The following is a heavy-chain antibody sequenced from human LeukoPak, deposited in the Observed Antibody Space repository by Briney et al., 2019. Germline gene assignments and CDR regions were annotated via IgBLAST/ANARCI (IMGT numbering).Heavy chain of an antibody. CDR2: LYIGGNT. J-gene: IGHJ4*02. CDR3: MTAAGYNFGQY. Sequence: PGGSPRLSCAASGFTFSSYAMHWVRRAPGKGLEWVSALYIGGNTYYADSVRGRFTISRDNSKNTLYLQMNSLRAEDTAIYYCMTAAGYNFGQYWGQGTLVTVSS. V-gene: IGHV3-23*05. D-gene: IGHD1-1*01. CDR1: GFTFSSYA.